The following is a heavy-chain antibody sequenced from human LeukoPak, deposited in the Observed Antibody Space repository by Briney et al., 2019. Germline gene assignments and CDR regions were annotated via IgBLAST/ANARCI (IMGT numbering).Heavy chain of an antibody. V-gene: IGHV1-18*01. Sequence: GASVKVSCKASGYTFTSYGISWVRQAPGQGLEWMGWIGAYNGNTNYAQKLQGRVTMTTDTSTSTAYMELRSLRSDDTAVYYCARTLLITFGGVIAYYYYGMDVWGQGTTVTVSS. D-gene: IGHD3-16*02. CDR1: GYTFTSYG. CDR3: ARTLLITFGGVIAYYYYGMDV. CDR2: IGAYNGNT. J-gene: IGHJ6*02.